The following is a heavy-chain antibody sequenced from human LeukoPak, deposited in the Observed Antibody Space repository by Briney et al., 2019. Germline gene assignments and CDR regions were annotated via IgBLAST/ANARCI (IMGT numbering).Heavy chain of an antibody. Sequence: SVKVSCKASGGTFSSYAISWVRQAPGQGLEWMGRIIPILGIANYAQKFQGRVTITADKSTSTAYMELSSLRSEDTAVYYCARAEDQNWFDPWGQGTLVTVSS. CDR3: ARAEDQNWFDP. CDR2: IIPILGIA. V-gene: IGHV1-69*04. CDR1: GGTFSSYA. J-gene: IGHJ5*02.